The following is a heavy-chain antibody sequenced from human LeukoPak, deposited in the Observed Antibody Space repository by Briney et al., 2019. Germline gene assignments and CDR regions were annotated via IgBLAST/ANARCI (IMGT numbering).Heavy chain of an antibody. D-gene: IGHD6-6*01. CDR3: ARIAARRISSISSHFDY. Sequence: PGGSLRLSCAASGFTFSSYAMSWVRQAPGKGLEWVSAISGSGGSTYYADSVKGRFTISRDNSKNTLYLQMNSLRAEDTAVYYCARIAARRISSISSHFDYWGQGTLVTVSS. J-gene: IGHJ4*02. CDR2: ISGSGGST. CDR1: GFTFSSYA. V-gene: IGHV3-23*01.